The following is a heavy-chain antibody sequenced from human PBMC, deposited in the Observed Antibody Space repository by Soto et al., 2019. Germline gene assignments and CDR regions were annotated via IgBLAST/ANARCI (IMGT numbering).Heavy chain of an antibody. Sequence: PGGSLRLSCATSGFTFSSFDMDWFRQAPGKGLEWVSSIHRASTYIYYADSVRGRFTISRDNAKSSLYLQMNSLTVEDTAVYYCARRAVTTYHFFDYWGQGALVTVSS. CDR1: GFTFSSFD. V-gene: IGHV3-21*06. CDR3: ARRAVTTYHFFDY. J-gene: IGHJ4*02. D-gene: IGHD4-17*01. CDR2: IHRASTYI.